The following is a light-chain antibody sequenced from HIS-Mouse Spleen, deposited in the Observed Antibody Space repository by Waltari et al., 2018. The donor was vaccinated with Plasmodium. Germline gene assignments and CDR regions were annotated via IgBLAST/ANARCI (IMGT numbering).Light chain of an antibody. V-gene: IGKV2-28*01. J-gene: IGKJ1*01. CDR2: LGA. Sequence: DIVMTQSPLALPVTAEEPAAISCRSSQSVLHSNGHNYFDWYLQKPGPSPQLLIYLGANRAYRVPDRFSGSGAGTDFTLKISRVEAEDVGVYYCMQALQAPWTLGEGTKVEIK. CDR3: MQALQAPWT. CDR1: QSVLHSNGHNY.